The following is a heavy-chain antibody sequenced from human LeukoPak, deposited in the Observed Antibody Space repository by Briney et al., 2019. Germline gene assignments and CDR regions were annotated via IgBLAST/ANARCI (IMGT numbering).Heavy chain of an antibody. J-gene: IGHJ4*02. CDR1: GFSFGSYV. V-gene: IGHV3-48*02. D-gene: IGHD3-9*01. Sequence: GGSLRLSCAASGFSFGSYVMSWVRQAPGKGLEWIAYINHNAEAIYYPDFVKGRFIISRDNAKKSLFLQMNDLRDEDTAVYYCARDYDWAFDFWGQGTRVTVSS. CDR2: INHNAEAI. CDR3: ARDYDWAFDF.